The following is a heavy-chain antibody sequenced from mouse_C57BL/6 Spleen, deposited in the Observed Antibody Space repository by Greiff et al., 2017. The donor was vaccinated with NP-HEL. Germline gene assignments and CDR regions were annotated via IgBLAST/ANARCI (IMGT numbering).Heavy chain of an antibody. CDR3: ARYYYCSSYRRYFDY. D-gene: IGHD1-1*01. J-gene: IGHJ2*01. CDR2: IYPGDGDT. Sequence: QVQLKQSGPELVKPGASVKISCKASGYAFSSSWMNWVKQRPGKGLEWIGRIYPGDGDTNYNGKFKGKATLTADKSSSTAYMQLSSLTSEDSAVYFCARYYYCSSYRRYFDYWGKGTTLTVSS. V-gene: IGHV1-82*01. CDR1: GYAFSSSW.